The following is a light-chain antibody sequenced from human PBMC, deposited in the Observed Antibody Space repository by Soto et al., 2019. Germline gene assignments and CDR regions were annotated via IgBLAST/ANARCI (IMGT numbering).Light chain of an antibody. V-gene: IGLV3-1*01. CDR3: QAWNSTTYV. J-gene: IGLJ1*01. CDR1: KLGDKY. CDR2: QGG. Sequence: SYELTQPPSVSVSPGQTASITCSGDKLGDKYTSWYQQKPGQSPVLVIYQGGKRPSGIPERFSGSKSGNTATLTISGTQAMDEADYYCQAWNSTTYVFGTGTKLTVL.